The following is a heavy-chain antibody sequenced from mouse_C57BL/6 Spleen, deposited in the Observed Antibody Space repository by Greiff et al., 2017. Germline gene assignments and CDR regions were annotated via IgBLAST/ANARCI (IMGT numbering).Heavy chain of an antibody. CDR1: GFTFSSYT. J-gene: IGHJ2*01. CDR2: ISGGGGNT. CDR3: ASRTTVVPFDY. V-gene: IGHV5-9*01. D-gene: IGHD1-1*01. Sequence: EVMLVESGGGLVKPGGSLKLSCAASGFTFSSYTMSWVRQTPEKRLEWVATISGGGGNTYYPDSVKGRFTISRDNAKNTLYLQMSSLRSEDTALYYCASRTTVVPFDYWGQGTTLTVSS.